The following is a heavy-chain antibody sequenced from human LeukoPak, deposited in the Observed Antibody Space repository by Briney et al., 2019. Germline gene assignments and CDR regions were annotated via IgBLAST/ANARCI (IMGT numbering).Heavy chain of an antibody. Sequence: SETLSLTCGVYGGSLSGYYWSWIRQPPEKGLEWIGEINHSGSTNYNPSLKSRVTISVDTSKNQFSLKLSSVTAADTAVYYCARLYGGNRDYWGQGTLVTVSS. CDR3: ARLYGGNRDY. D-gene: IGHD4-23*01. CDR1: GGSLSGYY. J-gene: IGHJ4*02. CDR2: INHSGST. V-gene: IGHV4-34*01.